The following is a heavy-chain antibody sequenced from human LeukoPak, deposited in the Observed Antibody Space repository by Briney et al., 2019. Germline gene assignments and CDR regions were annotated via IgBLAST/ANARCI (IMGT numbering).Heavy chain of an antibody. D-gene: IGHD6-19*01. Sequence: PGGSLRLSCKASGFTFSIYGFHWVRQAPGKGLEWMALIRKDAAKTHYADSVKGRFSISRDISKNTVYLQMNSLRPEDTAMYYCARVRLGEISGWYIFDDWGQGTLVTVSS. CDR1: GFTFSIYG. J-gene: IGHJ4*02. CDR3: ARVRLGEISGWYIFDD. V-gene: IGHV3-30*02. CDR2: IRKDAAKT.